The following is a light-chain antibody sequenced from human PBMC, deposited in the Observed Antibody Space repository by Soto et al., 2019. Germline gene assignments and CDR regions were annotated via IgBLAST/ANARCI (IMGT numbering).Light chain of an antibody. V-gene: IGLV2-14*01. CDR2: EVS. CDR3: SSYTSRCNYG. J-gene: IGLJ1*01. Sequence: QSALTQPASVSGSPGHSITISCTGTSSDVGGYSYVSWYQQHPGKAPKLLIYEVSNRPSGVSDRFSGSKSGNTASLTISGLQAEDEADYYCSSYTSRCNYGFGTGTKLTVL. CDR1: SSDVGGYSY.